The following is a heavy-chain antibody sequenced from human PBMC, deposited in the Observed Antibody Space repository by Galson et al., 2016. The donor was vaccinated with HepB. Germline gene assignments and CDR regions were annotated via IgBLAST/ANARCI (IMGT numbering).Heavy chain of an antibody. D-gene: IGHD3-9*01. J-gene: IGHJ4*02. Sequence: SVKVSCKASGYTFTTYGISWVRQAPGQGLEWMGWISAFNGHTNYSQRLQDRVTMTRDTAIRTAYMELSSLRSEDTAVYYCASHSDFDPYFDNWGQGTQVTVSS. CDR3: ASHSDFDPYFDN. CDR1: GYTFTTYG. CDR2: ISAFNGHT. V-gene: IGHV1-18*01.